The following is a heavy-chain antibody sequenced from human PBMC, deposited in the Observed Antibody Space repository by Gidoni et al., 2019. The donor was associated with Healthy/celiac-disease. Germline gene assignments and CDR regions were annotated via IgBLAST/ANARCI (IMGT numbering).Heavy chain of an antibody. J-gene: IGHJ6*02. CDR2: SSSSGSTI. CDR1: GFTFSSYE. CDR3: ARRGDYYGMDV. Sequence: EVQLVESGGGLVQPGGSLSPSCAASGFTFSSYEMNWVRQAPGKGLEWVSYSSSSGSTIYYADSVKGRFTISRDNAKNSLYLQMNSLRAEDTAVYYCARRGDYYGMDVWGQGTTVTVSS. V-gene: IGHV3-48*03.